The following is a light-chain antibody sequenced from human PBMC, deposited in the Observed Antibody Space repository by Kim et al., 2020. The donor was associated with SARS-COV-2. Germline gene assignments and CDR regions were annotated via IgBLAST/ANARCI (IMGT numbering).Light chain of an antibody. V-gene: IGKV2-28*01. CDR2: LAS. CDR3: MQALQTPPS. J-gene: IGKJ2*03. Sequence: EPASISCRSSQSLLHNNAYNYLEWYLQKPGQSPQLLMFLASNRASGVPDRFSGSGSGTDFTLTISRVEAEDVGIYYCMQALQTPPSFGQGTKLEI. CDR1: QSLLHNNAYNY.